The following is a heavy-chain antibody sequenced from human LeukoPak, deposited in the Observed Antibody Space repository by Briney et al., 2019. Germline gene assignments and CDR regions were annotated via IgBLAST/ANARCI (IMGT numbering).Heavy chain of an antibody. D-gene: IGHD5-18*01. Sequence: GGSLRLSCAASGFTFSNYWMSSVRQAPGKGLEWVASIKQDGSEKYCVDSVKGRFTISRDNAKTSLYLQMNSLRAEDTAEYYCAREPRVIGTTMVKATVDYWGQGTLVTVSS. CDR1: GFTFSNYW. V-gene: IGHV3-7*01. J-gene: IGHJ4*02. CDR3: AREPRVIGTTMVKATVDY. CDR2: IKQDGSEK.